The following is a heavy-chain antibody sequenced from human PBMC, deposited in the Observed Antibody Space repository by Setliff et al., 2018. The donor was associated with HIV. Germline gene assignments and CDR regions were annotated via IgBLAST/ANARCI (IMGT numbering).Heavy chain of an antibody. Sequence: SETLSLTCTSSGDSISGYYWSWIRQPAGKGLEWIGRMHTSGNTNYNPSLKSRVTMSVDTSKNQFSLRLSSVTAADTAVYYCARDQKGYSYGYFDSWGQGTLVTVYS. J-gene: IGHJ4*02. CDR2: MHTSGNT. CDR3: ARDQKGYSYGYFDS. D-gene: IGHD5-18*01. V-gene: IGHV4-4*07. CDR1: GDSISGYY.